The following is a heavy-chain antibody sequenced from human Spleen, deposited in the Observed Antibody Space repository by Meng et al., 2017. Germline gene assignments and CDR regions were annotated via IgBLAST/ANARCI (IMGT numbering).Heavy chain of an antibody. CDR2: IYYSGST. D-gene: IGHD2-2*01. Sequence: SETLSLTCTVSGGSISSYYWSWIRQPPGKGLEWIGYIYYSGSTNYNPSLKSRVTISVDTSKNQFSLKLSSVTAADTAVYYCVRAPGYCTSASCFASSAFDYWGQGTLVTVSS. V-gene: IGHV4-59*01. J-gene: IGHJ4*02. CDR3: VRAPGYCTSASCFASSAFDY. CDR1: GGSISSYY.